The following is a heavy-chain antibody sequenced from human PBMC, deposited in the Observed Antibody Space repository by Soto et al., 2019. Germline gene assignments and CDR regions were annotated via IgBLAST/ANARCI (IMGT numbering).Heavy chain of an antibody. CDR2: IIRIFGTE. V-gene: IGHV1-69*01. Sequence: QVQLVQSGAEVKKPGSSVKVSCNASGGTFSSYAISWVRQAPGQGLEWMGGIIRIFGTENYTQKFQGRVTITADESTSTAYMELSSLRSEDTAVYYCARVTGGDDYVSGSYRDVWYLDLCGRGTLDTV. CDR1: GGTFSSYA. D-gene: IGHD3-16*02. CDR3: ARVTGGDDYVSGSYRDVWYLDL. J-gene: IGHJ2*01.